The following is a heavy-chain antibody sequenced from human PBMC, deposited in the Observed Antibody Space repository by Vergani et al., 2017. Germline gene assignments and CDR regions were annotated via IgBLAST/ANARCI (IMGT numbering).Heavy chain of an antibody. V-gene: IGHV3-30*03. J-gene: IGHJ6*03. CDR2: ISYDGSNK. Sequence: QVQLVESGGGVVQPGRSLRLSCAASGFTFSSYGMHWVRQAPGKGLEWVAVISYDGSNKYYADSVKGRFTISRDNSKNTLYLQMNSLRAEDTAVYYCARDLGITIFGVVQYYYMDVWGKGP. CDR3: ARDLGITIFGVVQYYYMDV. CDR1: GFTFSSYG. D-gene: IGHD3-3*01.